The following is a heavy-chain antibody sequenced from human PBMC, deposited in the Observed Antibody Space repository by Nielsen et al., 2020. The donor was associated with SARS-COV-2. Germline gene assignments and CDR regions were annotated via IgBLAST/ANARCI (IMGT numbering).Heavy chain of an antibody. Sequence: ASVKVSCKASGYTFVSYGISWVRQAPGQGLEWMGWMNTNTGDPMYAQDFTGRFVFSLDSSVSTAYLHISGLKPEGTAVYYCARGGIALVRGTPERFDPWGQGTLVTVSS. J-gene: IGHJ5*02. CDR1: GYTFVSYG. CDR3: ARGGIALVRGTPERFDP. CDR2: MNTNTGDP. D-gene: IGHD3-10*01. V-gene: IGHV7-4-1*02.